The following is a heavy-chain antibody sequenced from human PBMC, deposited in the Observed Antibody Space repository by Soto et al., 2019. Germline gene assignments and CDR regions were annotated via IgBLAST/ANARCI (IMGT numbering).Heavy chain of an antibody. D-gene: IGHD2-15*01. V-gene: IGHV4-30-4*01. CDR3: ARGREGCSAGSCQPYRLDS. J-gene: IGHJ4*02. CDR2: SHYSGST. CDR1: GGSLSSDDYY. Sequence: QVQLQESGPGLVKPSQTLSLICTVSGGSLSSDDYYWTWIRQPPGKGLEWIGYSHYSGSTYYNPSLRGRLTISEDTSNNQFSLKLRSGTAADTAVYYCARGREGCSAGSCQPYRLDSWGQGTLVTVSS.